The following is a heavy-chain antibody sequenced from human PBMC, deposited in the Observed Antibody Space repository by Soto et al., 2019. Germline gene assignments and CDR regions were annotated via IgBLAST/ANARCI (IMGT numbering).Heavy chain of an antibody. CDR2: INHSGST. D-gene: IGHD6-13*01. Sequence: PSETLSLTCAVYGGSFSGYYWSWIRQPPGKGLEWIGEINHSGSTNYNPSLKSRVTISVDTSKNQFSLKLSSVTAADTAVYYCARHTRGWVIAAAGLGGFDPWGQGTLVTVSS. V-gene: IGHV4-34*01. CDR1: GGSFSGYY. J-gene: IGHJ5*02. CDR3: ARHTRGWVIAAAGLGGFDP.